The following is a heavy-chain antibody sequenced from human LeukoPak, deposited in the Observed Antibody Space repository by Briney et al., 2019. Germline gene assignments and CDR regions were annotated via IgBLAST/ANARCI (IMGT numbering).Heavy chain of an antibody. J-gene: IGHJ4*02. D-gene: IGHD1-26*01. CDR2: IIPIFGTA. CDR3: ARVQGVGKTDGGSYYPGGERWYYFDY. Sequence: ASVKVSCKASGGTFSSYAISWVRQAPGQGLEWMGGIIPIFGTANYAQKFQGRVTITADKSTSTAYMELSSLRSEDTAVYYCARVQGVGKTDGGSYYPGGERWYYFDYWGQGTLVTVSS. V-gene: IGHV1-69*06. CDR1: GGTFSSYA.